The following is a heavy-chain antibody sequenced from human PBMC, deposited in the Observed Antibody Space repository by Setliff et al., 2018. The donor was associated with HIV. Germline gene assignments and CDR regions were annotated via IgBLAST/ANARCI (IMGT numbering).Heavy chain of an antibody. CDR2: TSTSGSTI. CDR3: AKDLVEGVDSTSYYYVMDV. Sequence: GGSLRLSCVASGFTFRDYYMSWVRQAPGKGLEWIASTSTSGSTIHYADSVKGRFSISRDNAKNSLYLQMNSLRAEDTAVYYCAKDLVEGVDSTSYYYVMDVWGQGTTVTVSS. D-gene: IGHD3-3*01. V-gene: IGHV3-11*04. J-gene: IGHJ6*02. CDR1: GFTFRDYY.